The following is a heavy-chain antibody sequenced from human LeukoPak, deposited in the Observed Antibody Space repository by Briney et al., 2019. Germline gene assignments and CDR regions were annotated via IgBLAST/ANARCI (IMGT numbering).Heavy chain of an antibody. V-gene: IGHV4-59*08. Sequence: PSEALSLTCTVSGGSIGTYYWSWIRQSPGKGLEWIGYIYVTGTRYNPYLQSRVTISVDRSRNQFFLKMSSVTAADTAVYYCARHIGGGIEDMDVWGKGTKVIVSS. CDR2: IYVTGT. CDR1: GGSIGTYY. CDR3: ARHIGGGIEDMDV. D-gene: IGHD3-16*02. J-gene: IGHJ6*03.